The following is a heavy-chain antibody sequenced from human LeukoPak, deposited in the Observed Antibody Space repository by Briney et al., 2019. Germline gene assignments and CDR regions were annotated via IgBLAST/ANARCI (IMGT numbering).Heavy chain of an antibody. V-gene: IGHV3-7*01. CDR3: ARDYPGQGIDY. Sequence: PRGSLRRSCAASGFTFSTYWMSWFRQAPGKGLEWVANIKQDGSAKYYVDSVKGRFTISRDNAKTSLYLQMNSLRDEDTAVYYCARDYPGQGIDYWGQGTLVTVSS. CDR1: GFTFSTYW. J-gene: IGHJ4*02. D-gene: IGHD3-10*01. CDR2: IKQDGSAK.